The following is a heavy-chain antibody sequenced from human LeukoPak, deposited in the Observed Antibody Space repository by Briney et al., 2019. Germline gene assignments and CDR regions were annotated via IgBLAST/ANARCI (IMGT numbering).Heavy chain of an antibody. CDR1: GYSFNIYW. J-gene: IGHJ4*02. V-gene: IGHV5-51*01. Sequence: GESLKISCKGSGYSFNIYWIGWVRQMPGKGLEWMGIIYPGDSDTRYSASFQGQVTISADKSISTAYLQWSSLKASDTAMYYCARRSGYSSSWYFDYWGQGTLVTVSS. CDR3: ARRSGYSSSWYFDY. D-gene: IGHD6-13*01. CDR2: IYPGDSDT.